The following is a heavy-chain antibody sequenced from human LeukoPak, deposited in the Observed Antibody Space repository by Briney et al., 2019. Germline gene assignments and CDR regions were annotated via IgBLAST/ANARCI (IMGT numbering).Heavy chain of an antibody. CDR2: VSAGSDA. D-gene: IGHD5-18*01. CDR3: ARDGLHTAHFDY. Sequence: KAGGSLRLSCAASRFTFSSYTMNWVRQAPGKGLEWVSTVSAGSDAHYADSVKGRFTISRDNAKNSLYLQMNSLRDEDTAVYYCARDGLHTAHFDYWGQGTLVTVSS. V-gene: IGHV3-69-1*01. J-gene: IGHJ4*02. CDR1: RFTFSSYT.